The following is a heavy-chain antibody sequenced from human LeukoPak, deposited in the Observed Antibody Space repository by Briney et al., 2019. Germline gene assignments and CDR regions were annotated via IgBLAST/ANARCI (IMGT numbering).Heavy chain of an antibody. J-gene: IGHJ4*02. Sequence: SETLSLTCTVSGGSISSYYWSWIRQPPGKGLEWIGYISYSGSTDYNPSLKSRVTISVDTSKYQFSLKLNSVTAADTAVYYCTRDRRDGYNYVDYWGQGTLVTVSS. V-gene: IGHV4-59*01. CDR3: TRDRRDGYNYVDY. CDR2: ISYSGST. D-gene: IGHD5-24*01. CDR1: GGSISSYY.